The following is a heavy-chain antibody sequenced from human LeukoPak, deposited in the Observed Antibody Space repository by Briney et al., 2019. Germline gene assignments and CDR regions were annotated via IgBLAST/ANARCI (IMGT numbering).Heavy chain of an antibody. V-gene: IGHV1-18*01. CDR3: ASSSGYRYYFDY. Sequence: ASEKVSCKASGYTFTSYGISWVRQAPGQGLEWMGWISAYNGNTSYAQKLQGRVTMTTDTSTSTAYMELRSLRSDDTAVYYCASSSGYRYYFDYWGQGTLVTVSS. CDR1: GYTFTSYG. D-gene: IGHD5-12*01. CDR2: ISAYNGNT. J-gene: IGHJ4*02.